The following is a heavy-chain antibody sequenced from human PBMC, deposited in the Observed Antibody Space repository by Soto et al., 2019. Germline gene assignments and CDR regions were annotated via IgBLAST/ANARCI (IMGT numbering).Heavy chain of an antibody. CDR2: ISGSGGST. J-gene: IGHJ4*02. V-gene: IGHV3-23*01. CDR1: GFTFSSYA. D-gene: IGHD3-10*01. CDR3: AKVFFEVRGVIDY. Sequence: EVQLLESGGGLVQPGGSLRLSCAASGFTFSSYAMSWVRQAPGKGLEWVSAISGSGGSTYYADSVKGRFTISRDNSKNTLYQQMNSLRAEDTAVYYCAKVFFEVRGVIDYWGQGTLVTVSS.